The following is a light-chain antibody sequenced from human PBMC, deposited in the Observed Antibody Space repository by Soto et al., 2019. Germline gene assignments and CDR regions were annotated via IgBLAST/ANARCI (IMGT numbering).Light chain of an antibody. J-gene: IGKJ1*01. CDR1: QSVSNN. CDR2: GAS. V-gene: IGKV3-15*01. CDR3: QQYNDWSPWT. Sequence: EIMLTQSPATLSLSPGERATLSCRASQSVSNNLAWYQQRPGQAPRLLIYGASTRATGIPARFSGSGAGTEFTLTISSLQSEDFAVYYCQQYNDWSPWTFGQGTKVDIK.